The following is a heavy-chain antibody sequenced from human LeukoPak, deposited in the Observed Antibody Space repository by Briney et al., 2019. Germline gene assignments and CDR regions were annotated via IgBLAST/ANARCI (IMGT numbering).Heavy chain of an antibody. D-gene: IGHD3-10*01. V-gene: IGHV3-7*01. J-gene: IGHJ4*02. CDR1: GFTFSSYW. Sequence: GRSLRLSCAASGFTFSSYWMNWVRQAPGKGLEGVANIKQDGSEKYYVDSVKGRFTISRDNAKNSLYLQMNSLRAEDTAVYYCARSSILYGSGSYYDCWGQGTLVTVSS. CDR3: ARSSILYGSGSYYDC. CDR2: IKQDGSEK.